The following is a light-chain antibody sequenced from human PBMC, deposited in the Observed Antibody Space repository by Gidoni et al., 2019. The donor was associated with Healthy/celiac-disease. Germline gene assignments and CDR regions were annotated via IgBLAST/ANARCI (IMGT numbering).Light chain of an antibody. CDR3: SSYTSSSPWV. CDR1: SSDVGGYNY. V-gene: IGLV2-14*01. CDR2: DVS. J-gene: IGLJ1*01. Sequence: SALTQPASVSASPGPSITISCTVTSSDVGGYNYVSWYQQHPGKAPKLMIYDVSNRPSGVSNRFSGSKSGNTASLTISGLQAEDEADYYCSSYTSSSPWVFGTGTKVTVL.